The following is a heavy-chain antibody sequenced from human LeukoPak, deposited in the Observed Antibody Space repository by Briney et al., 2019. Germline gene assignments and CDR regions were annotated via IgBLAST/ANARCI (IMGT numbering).Heavy chain of an antibody. Sequence: ASETLSLTCTVSGGSISSYYWSWIRQPPGKGLEWIGYIYYSGSTNYNPSLKSRVTMSIDTSKNQFSLKLSSVTAADTAVYYCAILAEYCNSGSCYLGWFDPWGQGTLVTVSS. CDR1: GGSISSYY. CDR3: AILAEYCNSGSCYLGWFDP. D-gene: IGHD2-15*01. CDR2: IYYSGST. J-gene: IGHJ5*02. V-gene: IGHV4-59*01.